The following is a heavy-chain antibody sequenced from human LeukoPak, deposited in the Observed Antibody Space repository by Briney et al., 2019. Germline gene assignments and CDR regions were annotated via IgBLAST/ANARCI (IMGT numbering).Heavy chain of an antibody. CDR2: IYSAGDT. J-gene: IGHJ4*02. CDR3: ASYYCTSGTCYFDY. V-gene: IGHV3-53*01. CDR1: GFSISSNY. D-gene: IGHD2-8*01. Sequence: GGSLRLSCAGSGFSISSNYISWVRQAPGKGLEWLSVIYSAGDTYYADSVKGRFTISKDNSNNMVYLQVSSLRGEDTALYYCASYYCTSGTCYFDYWGQGTLVTVSS.